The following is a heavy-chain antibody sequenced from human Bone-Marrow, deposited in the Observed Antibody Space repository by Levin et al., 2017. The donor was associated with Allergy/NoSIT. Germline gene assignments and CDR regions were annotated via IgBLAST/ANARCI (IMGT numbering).Heavy chain of an antibody. D-gene: IGHD1-1*01. J-gene: IGHJ5*01. CDR3: VRAGSGNWNAWFDS. CDR2: INIDGRDT. V-gene: IGHV3-74*01. Sequence: GGSLRLSCAASGFTFTSYWMHWVRQAPGKGLVWVSRINIDGRDTSYADSVKGRFTISRDNAKNTLYLQMNSLRAEDTAVYYCVRAGSGNWNAWFDSWGQGTLVTVSS. CDR1: GFTFTSYW.